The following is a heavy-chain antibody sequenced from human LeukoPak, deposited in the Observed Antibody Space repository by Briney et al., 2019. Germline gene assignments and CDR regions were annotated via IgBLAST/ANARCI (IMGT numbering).Heavy chain of an antibody. CDR1: GGSFGNYY. CDR3: ARGRFGDYCLDV. D-gene: IGHD3-10*01. V-gene: IGHV4-4*07. Sequence: KASETLSLTCTVSGGSFGNYYWSWIRQPAGKGLEWICHIYTSGSTGYNPSLKSRVTMSVDTSKKQFSLYLSSLTAADTAVYYCARGRFGDYCLDVWGKGTTVTVSS. J-gene: IGHJ6*03. CDR2: IYTSGST.